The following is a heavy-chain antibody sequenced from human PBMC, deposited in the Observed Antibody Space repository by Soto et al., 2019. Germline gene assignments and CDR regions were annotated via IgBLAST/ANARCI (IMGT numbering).Heavy chain of an antibody. CDR1: GYSFTSYW. D-gene: IGHD6-13*01. V-gene: IGHV5-51*01. Sequence: TGESLKISCKGSGYSFTSYWIGWVRQMPGKGLEWMGIIYPGDSDTRYSPSFQGQVTISADKSISTAYLQWSSLKASDTAMYYCARQALRIAAAGEGEFDYWGQGTLVTVSS. J-gene: IGHJ4*02. CDR2: IYPGDSDT. CDR3: ARQALRIAAAGEGEFDY.